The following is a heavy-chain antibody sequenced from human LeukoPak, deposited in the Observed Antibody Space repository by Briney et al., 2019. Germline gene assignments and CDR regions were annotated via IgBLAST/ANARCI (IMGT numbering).Heavy chain of an antibody. D-gene: IGHD3-22*01. J-gene: IGHJ4*02. CDR1: GFTFSNYA. Sequence: GGSLRLSCAASGFTFSNYAMNWVRQAPGKGLVWVSRINTDGSSTSYADSVKGRFTISRDNAKNTLYLQMDSLRAEDTAVYYCARGRIGGYYQYYFDYWGQGTLVTVSS. CDR2: INTDGSST. CDR3: ARGRIGGYYQYYFDY. V-gene: IGHV3-74*01.